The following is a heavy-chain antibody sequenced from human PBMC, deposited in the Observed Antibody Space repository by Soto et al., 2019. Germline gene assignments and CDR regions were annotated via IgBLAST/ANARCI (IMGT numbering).Heavy chain of an antibody. Sequence: SETLSLTCAVYGGSFSGYYWTWIRQPPGTGLEWIGEINHSGSTNYNPSLKSRVTISVDTSKNQFSLKLTSVTAADTAVYYCARVPNPFRLKIGYEDAFDFWGQGTMVTVSS. D-gene: IGHD5-12*01. V-gene: IGHV4-34*01. J-gene: IGHJ3*01. CDR1: GGSFSGYY. CDR2: INHSGST. CDR3: ARVPNPFRLKIGYEDAFDF.